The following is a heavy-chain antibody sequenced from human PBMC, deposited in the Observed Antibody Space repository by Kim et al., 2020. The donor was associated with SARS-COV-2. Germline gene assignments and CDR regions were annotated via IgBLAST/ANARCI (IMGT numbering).Heavy chain of an antibody. CDR3: ARVWGWNSQFYFDH. V-gene: IGHV3-7*04. D-gene: IGHD1-7*01. J-gene: IGHJ4*02. CDR2: IKQDGSEK. Sequence: GGSLRLSCAVPGFSFSSYSMSWVRQAPGKGLEWVANIKQDGSEKYYVDSVKGRFTISRDNVKNLLYLQMNSLRGDDTAVYFCARVWGWNSQFYFDHWGQG. CDR1: GFSFSSYS.